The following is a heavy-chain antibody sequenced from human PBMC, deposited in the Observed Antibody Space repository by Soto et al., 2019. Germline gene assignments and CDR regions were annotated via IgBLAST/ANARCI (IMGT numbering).Heavy chain of an antibody. CDR2: IKQDGSEK. V-gene: IGHV3-7*01. CDR1: GFTFSSYW. Sequence: GGSLRLSCAASGFTFSSYWMSWVRQAPGKGLEWVANIKQDGSEKYYVDSVKGRFTISRDNAKNSLYLQMNSLRAEDTAVYYCARLPAEDDCVWGSYRYTLFDYWGQGTLVTVSS. CDR3: ARLPAEDDCVWGSYRYTLFDY. J-gene: IGHJ4*02. D-gene: IGHD3-16*02.